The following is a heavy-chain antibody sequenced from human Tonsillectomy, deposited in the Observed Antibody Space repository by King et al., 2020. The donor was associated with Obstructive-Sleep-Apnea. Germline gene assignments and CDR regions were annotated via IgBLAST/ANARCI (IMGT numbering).Heavy chain of an antibody. D-gene: IGHD6-19*01. CDR3: ARGGYRGIAVAGTFWFDP. Sequence: EQLVQSGGGLVKPGGSLRLSCAASGFTFSSYSMNRVRQAPGKGLEWFSSISISSSYIYYADSVKGRFTISRDNAKNSLYLQMNSLRAEDTAVYYCARGGYRGIAVAGTFWFDPWGQGTLVTVSS. CDR2: ISISSSYI. CDR1: GFTFSSYS. J-gene: IGHJ5*02. V-gene: IGHV3-21*01.